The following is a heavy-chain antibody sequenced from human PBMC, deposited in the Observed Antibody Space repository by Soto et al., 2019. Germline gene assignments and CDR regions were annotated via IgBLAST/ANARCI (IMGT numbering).Heavy chain of an antibody. CDR2: ISSSSSYI. CDR3: ARGRPYSSSSLRDYFYYAMDV. CDR1: GFTFSSYS. D-gene: IGHD6-6*01. V-gene: IGHV3-21*01. J-gene: IGHJ6*02. Sequence: GGSLRLSCAASGFTFSSYSMNWVRQAPGKGLEWVSSISSSSSYIYYADSVEGRFTISRDNAKNSLYLQLDSLRAEDTAVYYCARGRPYSSSSLRDYFYYAMDVWGQGTTVTVSS.